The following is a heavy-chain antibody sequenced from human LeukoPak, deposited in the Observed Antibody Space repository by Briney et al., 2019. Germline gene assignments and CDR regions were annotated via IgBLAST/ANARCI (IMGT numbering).Heavy chain of an antibody. D-gene: IGHD2-15*01. J-gene: IGHJ5*02. V-gene: IGHV1-46*01. CDR3: AGGHGDIVVVVAATGVWFDP. Sequence: GASVKVSCKASGYTFTSYYMHWVRQAPGQGLEWMGIINPSGGSTSYAQKFQGRVTMTRDMSTSTVYMELSSLRSEDTAVYYCAGGHGDIVVVVAATGVWFDPWGQGTLVTVSS. CDR2: INPSGGST. CDR1: GYTFTSYY.